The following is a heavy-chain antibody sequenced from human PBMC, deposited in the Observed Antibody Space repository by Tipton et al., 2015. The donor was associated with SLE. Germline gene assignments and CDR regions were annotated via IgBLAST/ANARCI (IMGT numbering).Heavy chain of an antibody. CDR3: ARAGRAEDI. V-gene: IGHV4-34*01. D-gene: IGHD1-14*01. J-gene: IGHJ3*02. CDR2: INHSGST. CDR1: GASISSYY. Sequence: LRLSCTVSGASISSYYWSWIRQPPGKGLEWIGEINHSGSTNYNPSLKSRITISVDTSKNQFSLKLSSVTAADTAVYYCARAGRAEDIWGQGTMVTVSS.